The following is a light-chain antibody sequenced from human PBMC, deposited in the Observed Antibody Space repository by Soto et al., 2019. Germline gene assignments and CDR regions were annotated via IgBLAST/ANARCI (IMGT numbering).Light chain of an antibody. V-gene: IGKV3-20*01. CDR1: QSVRNNY. CDR3: QQYDTVPYT. CDR2: AAS. Sequence: EIVLTQSPGTLSLSPGERATLSCRASQSVRNNYLAWYQQKPGQSPRLLFYAASRGATGISDRFSGSGSGTDFSLIIRSLEPEDSAVYFCQQYDTVPYTFGQGTKLEVK. J-gene: IGKJ2*01.